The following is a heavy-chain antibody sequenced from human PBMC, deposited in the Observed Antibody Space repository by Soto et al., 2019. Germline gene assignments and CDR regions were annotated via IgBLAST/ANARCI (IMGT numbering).Heavy chain of an antibody. Sequence: EVQLLESGGGLVQPGGSLRLSCAASGFTFSSYAMSWVRQAPGKGLEWVSAISGSGGSTYYADSVKGRFTISRDNSKNTMYLQMNSLRAEDTAVYYCAKDRGYCSGGSCYRRYYYYYGMDVWGQGTTVTVSS. CDR2: ISGSGGST. CDR1: GFTFSSYA. D-gene: IGHD2-15*01. J-gene: IGHJ6*02. CDR3: AKDRGYCSGGSCYRRYYYYYGMDV. V-gene: IGHV3-23*01.